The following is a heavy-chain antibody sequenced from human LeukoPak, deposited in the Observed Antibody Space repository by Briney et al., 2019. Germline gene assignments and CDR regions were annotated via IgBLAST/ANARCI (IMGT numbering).Heavy chain of an antibody. CDR1: GFTFSSYG. V-gene: IGHV3-30*18. CDR3: AKGSSWTGGYFDY. J-gene: IGHJ4*02. D-gene: IGHD6-13*01. Sequence: GGSLRLSCAASGFTFSSYGIHWVRQAPGKGLEWVAVISYDGSNKYYADSVKGRFTISRDNSKNTLYLQMNSLRAEDTAVYCCAKGSSWTGGYFDYWGQGNLVTVSS. CDR2: ISYDGSNK.